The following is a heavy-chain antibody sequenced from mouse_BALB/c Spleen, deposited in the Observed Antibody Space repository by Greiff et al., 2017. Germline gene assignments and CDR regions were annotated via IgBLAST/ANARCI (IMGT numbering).Heavy chain of an antibody. D-gene: IGHD2-3*01. J-gene: IGHJ4*01. Sequence: VQLKESGAELARPGASVKMSCKASGYTFTSYTMHWVKQRPGQGLEWIGYINPSSGYTNYNQKFKDKATLTADKSSSTAYMQLSSLTSEDSAVYYCAREVYDGYPPYAMDYWGQGTSVTVSS. CDR2: INPSSGYT. CDR3: AREVYDGYPPYAMDY. CDR1: GYTFTSYT. V-gene: IGHV1-4*01.